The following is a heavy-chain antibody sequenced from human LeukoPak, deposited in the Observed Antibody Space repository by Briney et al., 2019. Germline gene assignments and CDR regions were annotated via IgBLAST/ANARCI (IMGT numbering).Heavy chain of an antibody. D-gene: IGHD2-2*02. CDR1: GFTFSSYA. Sequence: GGSLRLSCAASGFTFSSYAMSWVRQAPGKGLEWVSAISGSGGSTYYADSVKGRFTISRDNSKNTLYLQMNSLRAEDTAVYYCAASLGAAVAIGGLDYWGQGTLVTVSS. CDR3: AASLGAAVAIGGLDY. V-gene: IGHV3-23*01. CDR2: ISGSGGST. J-gene: IGHJ4*02.